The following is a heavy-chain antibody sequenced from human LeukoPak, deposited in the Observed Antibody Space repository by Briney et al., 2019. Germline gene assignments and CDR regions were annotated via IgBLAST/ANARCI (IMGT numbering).Heavy chain of an antibody. J-gene: IGHJ6*03. D-gene: IGHD3-3*01. V-gene: IGHV3-21*01. CDR3: ARDASNIDFAPYFYYMDV. CDR1: GFTLSLYS. Sequence: GGSLRLSCTASGFTLSLYSMHWVRQPPGKGLELVSSIGRSSQYIYYGDSVRGRFTISRDNAKNSLYLDMNSPRAEDTAVYYCARDASNIDFAPYFYYMDVWGKGTTVTVSS. CDR2: IGRSSQYI.